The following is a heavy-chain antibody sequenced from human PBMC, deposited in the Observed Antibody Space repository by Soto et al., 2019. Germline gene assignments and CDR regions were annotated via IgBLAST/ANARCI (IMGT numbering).Heavy chain of an antibody. V-gene: IGHV3-11*01. Sequence: QVQLVESGGGLVKPGGSLRLSCAASGFTFSDYYMSWIRQAPGKGLEWVSYISSSGSTIYYADSVKGRFTISRDNAKNSLYLQMNSLRAEDTAVYYCARAGDYDYIWGSYRPYYFDYWGQGTLVTVSS. CDR2: ISSSGSTI. D-gene: IGHD3-16*02. CDR1: GFTFSDYY. CDR3: ARAGDYDYIWGSYRPYYFDY. J-gene: IGHJ4*02.